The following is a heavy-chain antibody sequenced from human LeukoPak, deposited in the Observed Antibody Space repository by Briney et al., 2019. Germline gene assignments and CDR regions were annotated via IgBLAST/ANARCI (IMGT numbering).Heavy chain of an antibody. V-gene: IGHV4-34*01. D-gene: IGHD3-3*01. CDR3: ARGPFWSGYSPIDY. CDR2: INHSGST. CDR1: GGSFSGYY. J-gene: IGHJ4*02. Sequence: PSETLSLTCAVYGGSFSGYYWSWIRQPPGKGLEWIGEINHSGSTNYNPSLKSRVTISVDTSKNQFSLKLSSVTAADTAVYYCARGPFWSGYSPIDYWGQGTLVTVSS.